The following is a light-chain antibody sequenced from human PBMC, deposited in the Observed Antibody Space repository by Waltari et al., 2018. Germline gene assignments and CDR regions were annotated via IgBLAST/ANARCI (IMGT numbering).Light chain of an antibody. J-gene: IGKJ4*01. V-gene: IGKV4-1*01. CDR1: QSVLYSSNNKNY. CDR3: QQYYSTPLT. Sequence: DIVMTQSPDSLAVSLGERATINCKSSQSVLYSSNNKNYLAWYQQKPGQPPKLLIYWASTRDSGVPDRFSGSGSGTDFTLTISSLQAEDEAVYYCQQYYSTPLTFGGGTKVEIK. CDR2: WAS.